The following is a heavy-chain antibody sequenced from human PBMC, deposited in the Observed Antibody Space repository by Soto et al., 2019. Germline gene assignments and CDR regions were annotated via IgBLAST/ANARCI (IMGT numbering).Heavy chain of an antibody. J-gene: IGHJ5*02. CDR2: IIPIFGTA. CDR1: GGTFSSYA. CDR3: ASSTYDIAAPMGGYNWFDP. Sequence: SVKVSCTASGGTFSSYAISWVRQAPGQGLEWMGGIIPIFGTANYAQKFQGRVTITADESTSTAYMELSSLRSEDTAVYYCASSTYDIAAPMGGYNWFDPWGQGTLVTVSS. D-gene: IGHD6-6*01. V-gene: IGHV1-69*13.